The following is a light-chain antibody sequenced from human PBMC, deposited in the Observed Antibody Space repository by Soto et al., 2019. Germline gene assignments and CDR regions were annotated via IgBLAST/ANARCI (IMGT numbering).Light chain of an antibody. CDR1: QPISRN. CDR3: QHYAASPWA. CDR2: GAS. V-gene: IGKV3-15*01. Sequence: EIVMTQSPATLSVSPGQGATLSCRASQPISRNLAWYQQKPGQAPRLLMYGASTRATDIPGRFSGGGSGTEFTLSISRLDPADFAVYYCQHYAASPWAFGPGTKVDIK. J-gene: IGKJ1*01.